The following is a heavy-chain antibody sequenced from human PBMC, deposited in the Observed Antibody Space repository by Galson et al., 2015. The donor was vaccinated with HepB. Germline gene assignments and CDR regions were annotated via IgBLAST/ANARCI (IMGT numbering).Heavy chain of an antibody. CDR3: ARDRMFALYYFDY. Sequence: SVKVSCKASGYSFTSYYMHWVRQAPGQGLEWMGIINPSGCSTTYAQKFQGRVTMTRDTSTSTVYMELSSLRSDDTAVYYCARDRMFALYYFDYWGQGTLVTVSS. J-gene: IGHJ4*02. D-gene: IGHD2-21*01. CDR2: INPSGCST. CDR1: GYSFTSYY. V-gene: IGHV1-46*01.